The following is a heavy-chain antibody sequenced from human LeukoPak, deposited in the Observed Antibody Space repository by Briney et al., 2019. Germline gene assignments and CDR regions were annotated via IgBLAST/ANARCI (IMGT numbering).Heavy chain of an antibody. D-gene: IGHD2-2*01. Sequence: ASVKVSCKASGYPFTSYYIHWVRQAPGQGLEWMGIINPSGGSTNYVQKFQGRVTMTSDTSTSTVYMALSSLRSEDTAVYYCTRDLRYCSSISCYPPEEDYWRQGTLVTVSS. CDR3: TRDLRYCSSISCYPPEEDY. CDR1: GYPFTSYY. J-gene: IGHJ4*02. CDR2: INPSGGST. V-gene: IGHV1-46*01.